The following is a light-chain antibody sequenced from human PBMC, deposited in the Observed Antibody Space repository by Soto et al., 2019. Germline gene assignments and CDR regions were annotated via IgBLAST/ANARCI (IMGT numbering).Light chain of an antibody. CDR1: QGISSW. J-gene: IGKJ4*01. Sequence: DIQMTQSPSSVSASVGDRVTITCRVSQGISSWLVWYQQKPGKAPKVLIYGASTLQSGVPSSFSGSGSGTDFTLTINSLQPEDFATYICQQANSFPLTFGGGTRVEIK. CDR2: GAS. CDR3: QQANSFPLT. V-gene: IGKV1-12*01.